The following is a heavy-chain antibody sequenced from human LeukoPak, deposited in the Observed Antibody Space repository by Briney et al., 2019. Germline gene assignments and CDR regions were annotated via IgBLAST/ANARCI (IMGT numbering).Heavy chain of an antibody. J-gene: IGHJ5*02. CDR2: IYYSGST. Sequence: SSETLSLTCTVSGGSISSYYWSWIRQPPGKGLEWIGYIYYSGSTNYNPSLKSRVTISVDTSKNQFSLKLSSVTAADTAVYYCARDRITMVRTAMIKQNNWFDPWGQGTLVTVSS. CDR1: GGSISSYY. V-gene: IGHV4-59*01. D-gene: IGHD3-10*01. CDR3: ARDRITMVRTAMIKQNNWFDP.